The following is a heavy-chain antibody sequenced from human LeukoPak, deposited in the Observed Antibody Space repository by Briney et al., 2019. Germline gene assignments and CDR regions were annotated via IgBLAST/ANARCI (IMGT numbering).Heavy chain of an antibody. CDR2: IIPILGIA. CDR1: GGTFSSYA. Sequence: ASVKVSCKASGGTFSSYAISWVRQAPGQGLEWMGRIIPILGIANYAQKFQGRVTITVDKSTSTACMELSSLRSEDTAVYYCARGGSSWYMAWFDPWGQGTLVTVSS. D-gene: IGHD6-13*01. V-gene: IGHV1-69*04. J-gene: IGHJ5*02. CDR3: ARGGSSWYMAWFDP.